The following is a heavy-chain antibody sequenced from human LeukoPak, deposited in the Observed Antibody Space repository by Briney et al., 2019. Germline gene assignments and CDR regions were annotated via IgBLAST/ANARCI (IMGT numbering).Heavy chain of an antibody. CDR2: LSGNGLIA. J-gene: IGHJ4*02. V-gene: IGHV3-23*01. CDR3: AKDPRYYYDSSGYYPYYFDY. D-gene: IGHD3-22*01. CDR1: GFTLRSYA. Sequence: PGGSLRLSCAASGFTLRSYAMTWVRQAPGKGLEWVSLLSGNGLIAYYADSVKGRFTISRDNSKNTLCLQTNSLRADDTAVCYCAKDPRYYYDSSGYYPYYFDYWGQGTLVTVSS.